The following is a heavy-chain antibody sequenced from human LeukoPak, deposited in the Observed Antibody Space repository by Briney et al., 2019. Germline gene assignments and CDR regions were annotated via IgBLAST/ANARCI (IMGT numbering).Heavy chain of an antibody. CDR2: INHSGST. D-gene: IGHD2-2*01. CDR3: ARVLKVVVVPTNWFDP. CDR1: GGSFSGYY. Sequence: SETLSLTCAVYGGSFSGYYWSWIRQPPGKGLECIGEINHSGSTNYNPSLKSRVTISVDTSKNQFSLKLSSVTAADTAVYYCARVLKVVVVPTNWFDPWGQGTLVTVSS. V-gene: IGHV4-34*01. J-gene: IGHJ5*02.